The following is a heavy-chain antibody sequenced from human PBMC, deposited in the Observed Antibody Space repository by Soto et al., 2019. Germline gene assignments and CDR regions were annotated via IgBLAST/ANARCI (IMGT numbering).Heavy chain of an antibody. Sequence: SGPTLVNPTETLTLSCTFFGFSLTTRGVGVGWIRQPRGKALEWLAVIYWDDDKRYSPSLKTRLVLTKDTPKNQVVLTMTNMDSVDTATYFCAHIVITFGGVVADDAFDVWGQGTMVTVSS. CDR2: IYWDDDK. CDR3: AHIVITFGGVVADDAFDV. J-gene: IGHJ3*01. CDR1: GFSLTTRGVG. V-gene: IGHV2-5*02. D-gene: IGHD3-16*02.